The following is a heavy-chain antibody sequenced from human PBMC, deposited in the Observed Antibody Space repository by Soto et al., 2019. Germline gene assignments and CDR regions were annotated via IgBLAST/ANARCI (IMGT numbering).Heavy chain of an antibody. J-gene: IGHJ5*02. CDR3: ARDGDSSGYYGWFDH. CDR2: IIPIFGTA. Sequence: SVKVSCKASGGTFSSYAISWVRQAPGQGLEWMGGIIPIFGTANYAQKFQGRVTITADESTSTAYMELSSLRSEDTAVYYCARDGDSSGYYGWFDHWGQGPLVTVSS. D-gene: IGHD3-22*01. CDR1: GGTFSSYA. V-gene: IGHV1-69*13.